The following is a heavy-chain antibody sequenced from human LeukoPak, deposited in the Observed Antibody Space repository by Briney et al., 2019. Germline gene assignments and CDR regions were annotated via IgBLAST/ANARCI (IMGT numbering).Heavy chain of an antibody. CDR1: GFTFSSYA. D-gene: IGHD5-18*01. CDR2: ISSNGGST. V-gene: IGHV3-64D*09. J-gene: IGHJ3*02. CDR3: VVSYLYAFDI. Sequence: PGGSLRLSCSASGFTFSSYAMHWVRQAPGKGLEYVSAISSNGGSTYYADSVKGRFTISRDNYKNTLNLQMSSLRAADTAVYYCVVSYLYAFDIWGQGTMVTVSS.